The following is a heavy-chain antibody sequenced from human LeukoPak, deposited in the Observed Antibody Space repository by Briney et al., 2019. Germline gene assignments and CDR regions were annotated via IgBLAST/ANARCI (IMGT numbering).Heavy chain of an antibody. V-gene: IGHV1-69*13. Sequence: ASVNVSCKASGGTFSSYAISWVRQAPGQGLEWMGGIIPIFGTANYAQKFQGRVTITADESTSTAYMELSSLRSEDTAVYYCARNPTRMLGNAFDIWGQGTMVTVSS. CDR3: ARNPTRMLGNAFDI. CDR1: GGTFSSYA. CDR2: IIPIFGTA. J-gene: IGHJ3*02. D-gene: IGHD1-14*01.